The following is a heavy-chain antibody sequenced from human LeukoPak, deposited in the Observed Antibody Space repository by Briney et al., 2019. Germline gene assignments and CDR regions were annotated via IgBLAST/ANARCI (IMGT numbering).Heavy chain of an antibody. CDR1: GYIFTSYG. D-gene: IGHD3-22*01. V-gene: IGHV1-18*01. Sequence: ASVKVSFKASGYIFTSYGISWVRQAPGQGLEWMGWISAYNGNTNYAQKLQGRVTMTTDTSTSTAYMELRSLRSDDTAVYYCARETYYYDSSGYYVPLSEYDYWGQGTLVTVSS. J-gene: IGHJ4*02. CDR2: ISAYNGNT. CDR3: ARETYYYDSSGYYVPLSEYDY.